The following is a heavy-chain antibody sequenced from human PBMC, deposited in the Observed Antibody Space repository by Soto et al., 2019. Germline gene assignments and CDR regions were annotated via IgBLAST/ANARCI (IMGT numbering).Heavy chain of an antibody. CDR2: MYYNGNT. V-gene: IGHV4-61*01. Sequence: SETLSLTCTVSGGSFTSTNYFWGWIRQPPGKGLEWIGYMYYNGNTNYNPSLKSRVTISVDTSKNQFSLKLSSVTAADTAVYYCARVVPAANNWFDPWGQGTLVTVSS. J-gene: IGHJ5*02. D-gene: IGHD2-2*01. CDR1: GGSFTSTNYF. CDR3: ARVVPAANNWFDP.